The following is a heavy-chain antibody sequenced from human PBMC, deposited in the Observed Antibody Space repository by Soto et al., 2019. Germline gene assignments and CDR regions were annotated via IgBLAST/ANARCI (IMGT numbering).Heavy chain of an antibody. D-gene: IGHD3-9*01. J-gene: IGHJ4*02. CDR1: GFTFSSYA. V-gene: IGHV3-30-3*01. CDR3: ARDLSYYDILTGFDY. CDR2: ISYDGSNK. Sequence: PGGSLRLSCAASGFTFSSYAMHWVRQAPGKGLEWVAVISYDGSNKYYADSVKGRFTISRDNSKNTLYLQMNSLRAEDTAVYYCARDLSYYDILTGFDYWGQGTLVTVSS.